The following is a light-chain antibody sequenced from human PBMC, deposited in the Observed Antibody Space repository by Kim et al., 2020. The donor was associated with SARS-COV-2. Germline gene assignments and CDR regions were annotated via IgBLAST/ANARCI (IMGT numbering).Light chain of an antibody. CDR3: QQYGGSPMWT. Sequence: PGERATLSCRASQSVSNSYLAWYQQKPGQAPRLLIYAVSRRATGIPDRFSGSGSGTDFILTISRLEPEDIAVYYCQQYGGSPMWTFGQGTKVDIK. V-gene: IGKV3-20*01. CDR1: QSVSNSY. CDR2: AVS. J-gene: IGKJ1*01.